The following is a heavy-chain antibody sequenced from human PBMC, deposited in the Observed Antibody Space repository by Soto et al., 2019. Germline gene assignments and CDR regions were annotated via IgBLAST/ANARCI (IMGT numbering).Heavy chain of an antibody. CDR3: ARSWSGSTSGRVDV. CDR1: GFTFSIYA. Sequence: GSLRLSCSASGFTFSIYAMHWVRQAPGKGLEYVSAVSTNGGTSYYADSVKGRFTISRDNSRNTLYLQMNSLRPEDTALYFCARSWSGSTSGRVDVWGQGTTVTVSS. D-gene: IGHD3-3*01. CDR2: VSTNGGTS. J-gene: IGHJ6*02. V-gene: IGHV3-64D*06.